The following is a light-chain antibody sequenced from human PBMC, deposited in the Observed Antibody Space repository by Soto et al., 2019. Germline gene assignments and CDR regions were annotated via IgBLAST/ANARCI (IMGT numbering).Light chain of an antibody. J-gene: IGKJ1*01. CDR3: QQYGSSPPT. CDR1: QSISRY. V-gene: IGKV3-20*01. CDR2: GAS. Sequence: IVLTQSPGTLSLSPGERTTLSCRASQSISRYLAWYQQKPGQGPRLLLYGASSRATGTPDRFSGSGSGTDITLTINRLEPEDFALYYCQQYGSSPPTFGQGTKVDIK.